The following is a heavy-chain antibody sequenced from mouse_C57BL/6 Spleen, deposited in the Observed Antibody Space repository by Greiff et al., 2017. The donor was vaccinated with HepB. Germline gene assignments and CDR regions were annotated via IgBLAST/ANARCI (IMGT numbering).Heavy chain of an antibody. CDR3: AREVAKGYAMDY. Sequence: EVKVEESGPGLVKPSQSLSLTCSVTGYSITSGYYWNWIRQFPGNKLEWMGYISYDGSNNYNPSLKNRISITRDTSKNQFFLKLNSVTTEDTATYYCAREVAKGYAMDYWGQGTSVTVSS. D-gene: IGHD1-1*01. CDR2: ISYDGSN. J-gene: IGHJ4*01. V-gene: IGHV3-6*01. CDR1: GYSITSGYY.